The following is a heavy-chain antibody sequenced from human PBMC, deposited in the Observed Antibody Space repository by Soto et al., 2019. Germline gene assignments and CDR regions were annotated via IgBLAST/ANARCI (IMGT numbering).Heavy chain of an antibody. J-gene: IGHJ4*02. CDR1: GVSVSSAIYY. V-gene: IGHV4-61*01. CDR3: ARGQGQWLTIDY. CDR2: IFYSGTT. D-gene: IGHD6-19*01. Sequence: QVQLQESAPELVKLSEALSLTCTVSGVSVSSAIYYWSWTRQPPGKGLEWIGHIFYSGTTKYVPFRKSRVTISTEQSNNQSSLRLSCVTAADTAVYYWARGQGQWLTIDYWGQGPLVTVSS.